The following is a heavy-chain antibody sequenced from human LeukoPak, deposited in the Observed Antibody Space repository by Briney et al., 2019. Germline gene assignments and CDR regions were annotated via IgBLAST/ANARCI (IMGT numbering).Heavy chain of an antibody. Sequence: PSETLSLTCTVSGGSIGSNYWTWIRQPPGKGLEYIGCIYYTGGTNYNPSLKSRVTISVDTSKNHFSLKLTSVTAADTAVYFCAKYGNSGWVIDNWGQGTLVTVSS. V-gene: IGHV4-59*08. CDR2: IYYTGGT. D-gene: IGHD6-19*01. CDR3: AKYGNSGWVIDN. J-gene: IGHJ4*02. CDR1: GGSIGSNY.